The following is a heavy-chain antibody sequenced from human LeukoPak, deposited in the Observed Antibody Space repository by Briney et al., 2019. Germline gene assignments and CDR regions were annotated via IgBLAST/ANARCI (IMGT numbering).Heavy chain of an antibody. Sequence: GRSLRLSCAASGFTFSSYAMHWVRQAPGKGLEWVAVISYDGSNKYYADSVKGRFTISRDNSKNTLYLQMNSLRAEDTAVYYYARDPIIAVAGTFDYWGQGTLVTVSS. CDR3: ARDPIIAVAGTFDY. J-gene: IGHJ4*02. CDR1: GFTFSSYA. CDR2: ISYDGSNK. V-gene: IGHV3-30-3*01. D-gene: IGHD6-19*01.